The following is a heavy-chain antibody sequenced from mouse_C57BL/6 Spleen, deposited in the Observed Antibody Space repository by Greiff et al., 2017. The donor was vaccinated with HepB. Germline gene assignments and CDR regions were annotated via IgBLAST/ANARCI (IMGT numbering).Heavy chain of an antibody. CDR2: INPSSGYT. D-gene: IGHD2-4*01. CDR1: GYTFTSYT. V-gene: IGHV1-4*01. Sequence: QVHVKQSGAELARPGASVKMSCKASGYTFTSYTMHWVKQRPGQGLEWIGYINPSSGYTKYNQKFKDKATLTADKSSSTAYMQLSSLTSEDSAVYYCARELRQGYAMDYWGQGTSVTVSS. CDR3: ARELRQGYAMDY. J-gene: IGHJ4*01.